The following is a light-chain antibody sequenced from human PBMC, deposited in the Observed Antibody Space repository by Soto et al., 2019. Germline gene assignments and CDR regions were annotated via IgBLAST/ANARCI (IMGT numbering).Light chain of an antibody. CDR2: DVS. CDR1: SSDVGFYNY. J-gene: IGLJ1*01. Sequence: QSALTQPASVSGSPGQSITISCTGTSSDVGFYNYVSWFQQHPGKAPKLMIYDVSNRPSGVSNRFSGSKSGNTASLTISGXXXXDEAXYYCNSYTVXNTXXYVFGSGTKX. CDR3: NSYTVXNTXXYV. V-gene: IGLV2-14*01.